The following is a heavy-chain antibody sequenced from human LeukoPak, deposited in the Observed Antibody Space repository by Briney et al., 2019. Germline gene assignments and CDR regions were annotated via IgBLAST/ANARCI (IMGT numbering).Heavy chain of an antibody. Sequence: GGSLRLSCAASGFTFSSYGMHWVRQAPGKGLEWVALIRYDGSNKYYADSVKGRFTISRDNSKNTLYVQMNSLRAEDTALYYCAKLEGYCSSSTCHGNWYFDRWGRGTLVTVSS. CDR2: IRYDGSNK. CDR1: GFTFSSYG. CDR3: AKLEGYCSSSTCHGNWYFDR. V-gene: IGHV3-30*02. D-gene: IGHD2-2*01. J-gene: IGHJ2*01.